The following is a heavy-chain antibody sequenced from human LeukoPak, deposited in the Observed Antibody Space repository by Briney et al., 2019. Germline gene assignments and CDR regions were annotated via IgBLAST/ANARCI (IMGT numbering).Heavy chain of an antibody. J-gene: IGHJ5*01. CDR2: ISGSGHDI. V-gene: IGHV3-11*04. CDR1: GFTFSDSY. CDR3: TRDPRHFDS. D-gene: IGHD6-6*01. Sequence: GGSLRLSCAASGFTFSDSYMTWVRQAPGKGVEWVAYISGSGHDINYSDSVKGRFTISRYNAKNSLYLQMSSLRVEDTAVYYCTRDPRHFDSCGQGTLVTVSS.